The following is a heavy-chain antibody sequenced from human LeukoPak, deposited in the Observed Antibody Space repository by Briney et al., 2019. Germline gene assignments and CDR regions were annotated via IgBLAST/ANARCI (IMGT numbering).Heavy chain of an antibody. CDR1: GFTFSSYW. J-gene: IGHJ3*02. V-gene: IGHV3-7*01. CDR3: ASGSYADAFDI. Sequence: GGSLRLSCAASGFTFSSYWMSWVRQAPGKGLEWVANIKQDGSEKYYVDSVKGRFTISRDNAKNSLYLQMNSLRAEDTAVYYCASGSYADAFDIWGQGTMVTVSS. CDR2: IKQDGSEK. D-gene: IGHD1-26*01.